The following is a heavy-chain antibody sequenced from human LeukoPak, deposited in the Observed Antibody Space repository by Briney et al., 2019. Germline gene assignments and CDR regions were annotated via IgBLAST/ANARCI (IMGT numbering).Heavy chain of an antibody. CDR3: ARAVSSGYYNLYFDY. J-gene: IGHJ4*02. CDR2: IKKDGSEE. CDR1: GFTFSSYS. D-gene: IGHD3-22*01. Sequence: GSLRLSCAASGFTFSSYSMNWVRQAPGKGLERVANIKKDGSEEFYVDSVKGRFTVSRDNAKNSLYLQMNSLRAEDTAVYYCARAVSSGYYNLYFDYWGQGTLVTVSS. V-gene: IGHV3-7*04.